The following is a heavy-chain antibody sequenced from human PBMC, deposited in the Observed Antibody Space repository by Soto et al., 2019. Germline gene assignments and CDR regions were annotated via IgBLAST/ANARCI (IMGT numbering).Heavy chain of an antibody. CDR2: IVVGSGNT. V-gene: IGHV1-58*01. CDR3: AADTLWFGELFSYYYYGMDV. Sequence: SVKVSCKASGFTFTSSAVQWVRQARGQRLEWIGWIVVGSGNTNYAQKFQERVTITRDMSTSTAYMELSSLRSEDTAVYYCAADTLWFGELFSYYYYGMDVWGQGTTVTVSS. CDR1: GFTFTSSA. D-gene: IGHD3-10*01. J-gene: IGHJ6*02.